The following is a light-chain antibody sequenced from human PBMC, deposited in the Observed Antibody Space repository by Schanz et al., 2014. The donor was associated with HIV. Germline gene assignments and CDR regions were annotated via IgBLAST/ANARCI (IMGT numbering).Light chain of an antibody. CDR3: QQANTFPPWT. CDR2: GAS. CDR1: QSVSTK. Sequence: EIVLTQSPGTLSLSPGERATLSCRASQSVSTKLAWYQQKPGQAPRLLIYGASTRATGIPARFSGSGSGTEFTLTIGSLQSEDFATYYCQQANTFPPWTFGHGTKVEI. J-gene: IGKJ1*01. V-gene: IGKV3-15*01.